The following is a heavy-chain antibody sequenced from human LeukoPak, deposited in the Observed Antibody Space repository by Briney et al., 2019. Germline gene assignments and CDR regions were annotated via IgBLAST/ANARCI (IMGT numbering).Heavy chain of an antibody. CDR2: INHSGST. V-gene: IGHV4-34*01. CDR3: ARGRAARLRGYYGSGSFDY. CDR1: GGSFSGYY. Sequence: SETLSLTCAVYGGSFSGYYWSWIRQPPGKGLEWIGEINHSGSTNYNPSLKNRVTISVDTSKNQFSLKLSSVTAADTAVYYCARGRAARLRGYYGSGSFDYWGQGTLVTVSS. D-gene: IGHD3-10*01. J-gene: IGHJ4*02.